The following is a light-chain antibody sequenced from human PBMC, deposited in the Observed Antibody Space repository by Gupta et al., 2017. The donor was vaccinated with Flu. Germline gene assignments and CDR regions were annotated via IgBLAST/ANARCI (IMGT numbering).Light chain of an antibody. J-gene: IGLJ3*02. CDR3: YSHGGSSDSWV. CDR1: PRSLGPYSL. V-gene: IGLV2-23*01. CDR2: EGN. Sequence: SALSQPASVSGSPGRSIPISCTGIPRSLGPYSLVSWYQHCPGKAPRLILYEGNKRPSGVPDRFSGSESGNTAFLTISGLQAEDEADYYCYSHGGSSDSWVFGGGTKLSVL.